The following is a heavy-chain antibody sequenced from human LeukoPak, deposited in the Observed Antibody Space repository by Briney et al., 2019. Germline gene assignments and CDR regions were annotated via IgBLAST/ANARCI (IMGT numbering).Heavy chain of an antibody. CDR3: ARVGYYDSSGYRAFDI. J-gene: IGHJ3*02. CDR1: GFTFSSYS. D-gene: IGHD3-22*01. Sequence: GGSLRLSCAASGFTFSSYSMNWVRQAPGKGLEWVSSISSSSSYIYCADSVKGRFTISRDNAKNSLYLQMNSLRAEDTAVYYCARVGYYDSSGYRAFDIWGQGTMVTVSS. CDR2: ISSSSSYI. V-gene: IGHV3-21*01.